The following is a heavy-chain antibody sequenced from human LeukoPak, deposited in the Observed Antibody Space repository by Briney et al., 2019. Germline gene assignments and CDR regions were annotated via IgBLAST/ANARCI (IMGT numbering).Heavy chain of an antibody. J-gene: IGHJ1*01. D-gene: IGHD6-19*01. CDR3: ARDFQWLVPAEYFQH. V-gene: IGHV1-2*02. CDR2: LNPNSGAT. Sequence: PLASVKVSCKASGYTFTGYYMHWVRQAPGQGLEWMGWLNPNSGATNVAQKFQGRVTMTRDTSINTAYMEMSSLRSDDTAVYYCARDFQWLVPAEYFQHWGQGTVVTASS. CDR1: GYTFTGYY.